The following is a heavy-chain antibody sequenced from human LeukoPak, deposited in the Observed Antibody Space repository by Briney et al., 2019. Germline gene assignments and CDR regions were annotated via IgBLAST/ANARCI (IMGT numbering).Heavy chain of an antibody. D-gene: IGHD3-16*01. V-gene: IGHV4-30-2*01. Sequence: SQTLSLTCAVSGGSISSGGYSWSWIRQPPGKGLEWIGYIYHSGSTYYNPSLKSRVTISVDKSKNQFSLKLSSVTAADTAVYYCARDLGDIGIDYWGQGTLVTVSS. CDR3: ARDLGDIGIDY. CDR2: IYHSGST. J-gene: IGHJ4*02. CDR1: GGSISSGGYS.